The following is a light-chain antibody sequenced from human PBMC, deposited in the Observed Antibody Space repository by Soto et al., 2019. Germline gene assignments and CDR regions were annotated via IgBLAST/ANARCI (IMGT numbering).Light chain of an antibody. CDR3: QQRSNS. CDR2: DAS. Sequence: DIVLTQSPATLSLSPGERATLSCRASQSVNNYLARYQQRPGQAPRLLIYDASKRATGIPARFSGSGSGTDFTLTISSLEPEDFAVYYCQQRSNSFGPGTKVDIK. V-gene: IGKV3-11*01. CDR1: QSVNNY. J-gene: IGKJ3*01.